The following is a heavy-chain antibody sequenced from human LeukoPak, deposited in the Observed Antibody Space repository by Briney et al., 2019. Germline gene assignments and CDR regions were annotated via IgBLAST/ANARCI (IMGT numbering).Heavy chain of an antibody. V-gene: IGHV3-21*01. Sequence: GGSLRLSCAASGFTFSSYSMNWVRQAPGKGLKWVSSISSSSSYIYYADSVKGRFTISRDNAKNSLYLQMNSLRAEDTAVYYCARHGYCSGGSCPTDVWGQGTTVTVSS. CDR1: GFTFSSYS. CDR3: ARHGYCSGGSCPTDV. J-gene: IGHJ6*02. D-gene: IGHD2-15*01. CDR2: ISSSSSYI.